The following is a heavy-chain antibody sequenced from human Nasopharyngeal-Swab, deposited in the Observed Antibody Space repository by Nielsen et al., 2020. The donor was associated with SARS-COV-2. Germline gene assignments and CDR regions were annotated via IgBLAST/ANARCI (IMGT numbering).Heavy chain of an antibody. CDR3: ARLTVATNGFDY. V-gene: IGHV1-46*01. Sequence: ASVKVSCKASGYTFTSYYMHWVRQAPGQGLEWMGIIDPSGATTTYAQKFQGRVTMTRDASTSTVYMELSNLRSEDTAVYYCARLTVATNGFDYWGQGTLVTVSS. D-gene: IGHD5-12*01. CDR2: IDPSGATT. CDR1: GYTFTSYY. J-gene: IGHJ4*02.